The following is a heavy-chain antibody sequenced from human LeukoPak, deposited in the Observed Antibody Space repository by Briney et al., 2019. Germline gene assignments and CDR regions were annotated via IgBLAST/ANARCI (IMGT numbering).Heavy chain of an antibody. Sequence: SGPTLVNPTQTLTLTCTFSGFSFSTSGMYLSWIRQPPGKALEWLARIDWDDGKYYRTSLKTRLTISKDTSKNQVVLTMTNMDPVDTATYYCARSIVGAIPFDYWGQGTLVTVSS. CDR1: GFSFSTSGMY. D-gene: IGHD1-26*01. CDR2: IDWDDGK. J-gene: IGHJ4*02. CDR3: ARSIVGAIPFDY. V-gene: IGHV2-70*11.